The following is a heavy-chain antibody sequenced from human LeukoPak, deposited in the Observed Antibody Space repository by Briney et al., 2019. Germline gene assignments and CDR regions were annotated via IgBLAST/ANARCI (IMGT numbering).Heavy chain of an antibody. J-gene: IGHJ6*03. CDR1: GFTFSSYG. D-gene: IGHD3-16*01. CDR3: AKQGGGMGRGYYMDV. Sequence: GSLRLSCAASGFTFSSYGMHWVRQAPGKGLEWVAFIRYDGSNKYYADSVKGRFTISRDNSKNTLYLQMNSLRAEDTAVYYCAKQGGGMGRGYYMDVWGKGTTVTVSS. CDR2: IRYDGSNK. V-gene: IGHV3-30*02.